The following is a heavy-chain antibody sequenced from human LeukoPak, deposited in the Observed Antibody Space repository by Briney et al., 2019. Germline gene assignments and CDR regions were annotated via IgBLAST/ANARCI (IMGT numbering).Heavy chain of an antibody. J-gene: IGHJ4*02. CDR2: IKPDGSEK. Sequence: PGGSLRLSCAASGFTFSNYWMTWVRQAPGKGLEWVANIKPDGSEKYYVDSVRGRFTISRDNAKNLLYLQMNSLRAEDTAVYYCARDLAAVAGTSDWGQGTLVTVSS. CDR1: GFTFSNYW. D-gene: IGHD6-19*01. CDR3: ARDLAAVAGTSD. V-gene: IGHV3-7*01.